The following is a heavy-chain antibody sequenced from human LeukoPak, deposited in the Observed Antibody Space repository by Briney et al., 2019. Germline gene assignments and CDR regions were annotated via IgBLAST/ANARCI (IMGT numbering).Heavy chain of an antibody. J-gene: IGHJ3*02. CDR1: GFPFSNYW. V-gene: IGHV3-7*01. CDR3: AREGASAISHAFDI. CDR2: IIQDGTEK. D-gene: IGHD3-16*01. Sequence: GGSLRLSCAASGFPFSNYWMTWVRQAPGKGREWVANIIQDGTEKNYVGSVKGRFTISRDNAKNSLSLQMNSLRAEDTAIYYCAREGASAISHAFDIWGQGTVVTVSS.